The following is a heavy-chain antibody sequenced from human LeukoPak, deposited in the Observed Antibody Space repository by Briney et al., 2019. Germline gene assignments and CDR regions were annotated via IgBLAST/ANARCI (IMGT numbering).Heavy chain of an antibody. D-gene: IGHD3-10*01. Sequence: GGSLRLSCAASGFTFGSYWMSWVRQAPGKGLECVANIREDGSAKYYVGSVKGRFTISRDNAKNSLYLQMNSLRAEDTAVYYRARSTWFGELLAPFDYWGQGTLVTVSS. CDR2: IREDGSAK. CDR3: ARSTWFGELLAPFDY. V-gene: IGHV3-7*01. CDR1: GFTFGSYW. J-gene: IGHJ4*02.